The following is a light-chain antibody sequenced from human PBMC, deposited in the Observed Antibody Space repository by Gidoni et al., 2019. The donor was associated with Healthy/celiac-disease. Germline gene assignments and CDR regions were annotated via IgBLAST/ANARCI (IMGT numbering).Light chain of an antibody. CDR1: QSVRRY. CDR3: QQRSNWPPLT. CDR2: DAS. J-gene: IGKJ4*01. Sequence: ELVLTQSTATLSLSPGERATLSCRASQSVRRYLAWYQQKPGQAPRLLIYDASNRATGIPARFSGSWSWTDFTLTLSSLDPEDFAVYYCQQRSNWPPLTFGGGTKVEIK. V-gene: IGKV3-11*01.